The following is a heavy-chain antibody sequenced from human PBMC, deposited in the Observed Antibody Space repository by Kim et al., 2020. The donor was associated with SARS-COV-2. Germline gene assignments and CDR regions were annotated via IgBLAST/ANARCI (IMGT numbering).Heavy chain of an antibody. V-gene: IGHV1-18*01. CDR3: ARRSKRYYYDSSGSEDY. CDR2: ISAYNGNT. D-gene: IGHD3-22*01. J-gene: IGHJ4*02. CDR1: GYTFTSYG. Sequence: ASVKVSCKASGYTFTSYGISWVRQAPGQGLEWMGWISAYNGNTNYAQKLQGRVTMTTDTSTSTAYMELRSLRSDDTAVYYCARRSKRYYYDSSGSEDYWGQGTLVTVSS.